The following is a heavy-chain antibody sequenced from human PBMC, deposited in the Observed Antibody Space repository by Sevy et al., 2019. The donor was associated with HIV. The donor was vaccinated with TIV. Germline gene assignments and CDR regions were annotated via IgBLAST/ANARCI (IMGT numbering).Heavy chain of an antibody. J-gene: IGHJ4*02. CDR3: AKNTAAAGVGCFDY. V-gene: IGHV3-30*02. D-gene: IGHD6-13*01. CDR1: GFTFSHYG. Sequence: GGSLRLSCAASGFTFSHYGMHWVRQAPGKGLEWVTFIQYDGKNKYYADSVKGRFTISRDNSKNMFFLQMNDLRAEDTALYYCAKNTAAAGVGCFDYWGQGALVTVSS. CDR2: IQYDGKNK.